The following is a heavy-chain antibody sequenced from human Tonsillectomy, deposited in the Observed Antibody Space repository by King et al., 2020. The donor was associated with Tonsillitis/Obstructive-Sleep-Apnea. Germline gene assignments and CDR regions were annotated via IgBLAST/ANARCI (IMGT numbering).Heavy chain of an antibody. J-gene: IGHJ5*02. D-gene: IGHD3-10*01. Sequence: QLVQSGAEVKKPGDSLRISCQGSGYSFTSYWINWVRQLPGKGLEWMGKIDPTDSYTSYSPSFQGHVTISADKSISTAYLQWTSLKASDTAIYYCARERRELVPGSIITWFDPWGQGTLVTVSS. CDR3: ARERRELVPGSIITWFDP. CDR1: GYSFTSYW. V-gene: IGHV5-10-1*01. CDR2: IDPTDSYT.